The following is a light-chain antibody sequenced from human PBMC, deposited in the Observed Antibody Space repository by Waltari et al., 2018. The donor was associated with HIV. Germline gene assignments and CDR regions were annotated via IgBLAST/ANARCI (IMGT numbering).Light chain of an antibody. J-gene: IGLJ1*01. CDR2: EVS. Sequence: QSAPTQPASVSGSPGQSITISCTGTSSDIGHYKYVSWYQQSPGKAPKLMFYEVSNRPSGVSNRFSCSKSGNTASLTISGLQAEDEADYYCSSYISTTTLFGTGTKVTVL. CDR1: SSDIGHYKY. V-gene: IGLV2-14*01. CDR3: SSYISTTTL.